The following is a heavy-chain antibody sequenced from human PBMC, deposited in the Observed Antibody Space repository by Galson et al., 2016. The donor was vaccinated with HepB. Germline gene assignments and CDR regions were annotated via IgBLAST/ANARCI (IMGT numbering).Heavy chain of an antibody. D-gene: IGHD6-6*01. J-gene: IGHJ5*02. CDR3: AHRQHFSSSRGS. CDR1: GFSLSTSGVG. CDR2: IFWDDDK. Sequence: PALVKPTQTLTLTCTFSGFSLSTSGVGVGWIRQPPGKALEWLALIFWDDDKRYSPPLKSRITIIKDTSKNQVVLKMTNMDPVDTATYFCAHRQHFSSSRGSWGQGTLITVSS. V-gene: IGHV2-5*02.